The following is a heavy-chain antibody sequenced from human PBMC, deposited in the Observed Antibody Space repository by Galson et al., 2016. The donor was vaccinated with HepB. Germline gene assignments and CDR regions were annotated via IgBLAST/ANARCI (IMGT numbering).Heavy chain of an antibody. CDR1: GGTFSNSA. V-gene: IGHV1-69*13. CDR2: IIPIFGIV. Sequence: SVKVSCKASGGTFSNSAIGWVRQAPGQGLEWMGGIIPIFGIVKSAQRFQGRVSITADESTSTAYMELSSLRSDDTAVYYCARGYAVSSGSHRPALFGLDVWGQGTTVTVSS. CDR3: ARGYAVSSGSHRPALFGLDV. D-gene: IGHD6-19*01. J-gene: IGHJ6*02.